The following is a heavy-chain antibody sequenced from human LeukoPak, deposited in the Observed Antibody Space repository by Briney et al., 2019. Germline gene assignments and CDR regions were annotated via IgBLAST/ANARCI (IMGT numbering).Heavy chain of an antibody. J-gene: IGHJ1*01. D-gene: IGHD6-13*01. CDR3: ARSITSSWYGDFQH. Sequence: PSETLSLTCTVSGASISFYYWSWIRQPPGRGLEWIGYIYYSGSTNYNPSLKSRVTISVDTSKNQFSLKLSSVTAADTAVYYCARSITSSWYGDFQHWGQGTLVTVSS. CDR2: IYYSGST. CDR1: GASISFYY. V-gene: IGHV4-59*01.